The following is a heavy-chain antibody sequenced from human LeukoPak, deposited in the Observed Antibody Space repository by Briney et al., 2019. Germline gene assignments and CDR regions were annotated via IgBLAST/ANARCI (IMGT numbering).Heavy chain of an antibody. V-gene: IGHV1-18*01. CDR1: GYTFTSYG. J-gene: IGHJ4*02. CDR2: ISAYNGNT. Sequence: ASVKVSCKASGYTFTSYGISWVRQAPGQGLEWMGWISAYNGNTNYAQKLQGRVTMTTDTSTSTAYMELRSLRSDDTAVYYGASVFSEGYYFDYWGQGTLVTVSS. CDR3: ASVFSEGYYFDY. D-gene: IGHD1-26*01.